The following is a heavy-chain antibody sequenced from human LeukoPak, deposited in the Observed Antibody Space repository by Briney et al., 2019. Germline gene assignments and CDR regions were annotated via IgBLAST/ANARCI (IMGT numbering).Heavy chain of an antibody. CDR2: ISSCSSNI. CDR3: ARESRGYS. CDR1: GFTLSSYS. Sequence: GGSLRLSCAASGFTLSSYSMNWVRQAPGKGLEWVSSISSCSSNIYYVDSVKGRFTISRDNAKNSLYLEMNSLRAEDTAVYYCARESRGYSWGQGTLVTVSS. V-gene: IGHV3-21*01. J-gene: IGHJ4*02. D-gene: IGHD5-18*01.